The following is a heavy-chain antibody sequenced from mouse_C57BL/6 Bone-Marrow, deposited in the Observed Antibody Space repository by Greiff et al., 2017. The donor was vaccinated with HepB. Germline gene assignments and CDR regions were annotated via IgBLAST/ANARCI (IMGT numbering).Heavy chain of an antibody. CDR3: TRVRGNYYAMDY. Sequence: EVQLMESGEGLVKPGGSLKLSCAASGFTFSSYAMSWVRQTPEKRLEWVAYISSGGDYIYYADTVKGRFTISRDNARNTLYLQMSSLKSEDTAMYYCTRVRGNYYAMDYWGQGTSVTVSS. CDR2: ISSGGDYI. CDR1: GFTFSSYA. J-gene: IGHJ4*01. D-gene: IGHD2-1*01. V-gene: IGHV5-9-1*02.